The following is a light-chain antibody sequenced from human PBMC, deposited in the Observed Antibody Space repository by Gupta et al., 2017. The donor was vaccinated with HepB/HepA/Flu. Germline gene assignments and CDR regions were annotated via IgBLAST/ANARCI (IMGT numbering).Light chain of an antibody. CDR2: GAS. CDR1: QSVSSGN. V-gene: IGKV3-20*01. J-gene: IGKJ2*04. Sequence: EIVLTQSPGTLSLSPGEGATLSCRASQSVSSGNLAWHQQKPGQAPRLVISGASSRAGGTPDRFSGSGSGTYFTLTISRLEREDFGVYYCQQYGASPPGSFGQGTRLDI. CDR3: QQYGASPPGS.